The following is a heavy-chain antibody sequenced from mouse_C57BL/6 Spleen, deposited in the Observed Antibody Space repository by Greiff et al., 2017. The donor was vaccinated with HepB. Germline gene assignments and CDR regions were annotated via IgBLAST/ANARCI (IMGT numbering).Heavy chain of an antibody. CDR2: IDPEDGET. CDR3: AKNYYGSSCYAMDY. CDR1: GFNIKDYY. J-gene: IGHJ4*01. D-gene: IGHD1-1*01. Sequence: EVKLQESGAELVKPGASVKLSCTASGFNIKDYYMHWVKQRTEQGLEWIGMIDPEDGETKYAPKFQGKATITADTSSNTAYLQLSSLTSEDTAVYYCAKNYYGSSCYAMDYWGQGTSVTVSS. V-gene: IGHV14-2*01.